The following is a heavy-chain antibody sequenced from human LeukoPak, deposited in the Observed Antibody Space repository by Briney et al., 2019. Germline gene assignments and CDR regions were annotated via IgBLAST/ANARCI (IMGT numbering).Heavy chain of an antibody. D-gene: IGHD3-22*01. CDR3: ARQYYDSSGYFDY. V-gene: IGHV4-59*08. CDR1: GRSISIYS. J-gene: IGHJ4*02. Sequence: PSECLSPTCTVSGRSISIYSSSWIRQPPRKGLEWIGYIYYSGSTNYNPSLKSRVTISVDTSKNQFSLKLFSVTSADTAVYYCARQYYDSSGYFDYWGQGTLVTVSS. CDR2: IYYSGST.